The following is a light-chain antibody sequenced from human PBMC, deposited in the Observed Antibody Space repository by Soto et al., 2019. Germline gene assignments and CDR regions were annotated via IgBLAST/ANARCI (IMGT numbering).Light chain of an antibody. Sequence: QSALTQPRSVSGSPGQSVTISCTGTSSDVGGYNYVSWYQQHPDKAPKLMIYDVSKRPSGVPDRFSGSKSGNTASLTISGLQAEDAADYYCCSYAGTYTNYVFGTGTKLTVL. CDR3: CSYAGTYTNYV. V-gene: IGLV2-11*01. J-gene: IGLJ1*01. CDR1: SSDVGGYNY. CDR2: DVS.